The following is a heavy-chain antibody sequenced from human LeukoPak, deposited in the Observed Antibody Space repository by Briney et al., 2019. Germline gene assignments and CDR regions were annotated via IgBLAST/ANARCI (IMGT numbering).Heavy chain of an antibody. V-gene: IGHV3-23*01. CDR1: GFAFSTYA. D-gene: IGHD3-3*01. J-gene: IGHJ4*02. CDR3: AKFWKTQKKGHY. Sequence: GGSLRLSCAASGFAFSTYAMTWVRQSPGKGLEWVSTISGSDGSTYYADSVQGRFAISRDDSKNTLYLQMSSLRDEDTAMYYCAKFWKTQKKGHYWGQGTLVTVSS. CDR2: ISGSDGST.